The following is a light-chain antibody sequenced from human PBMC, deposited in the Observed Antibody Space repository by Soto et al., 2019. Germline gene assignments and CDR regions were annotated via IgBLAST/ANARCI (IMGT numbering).Light chain of an antibody. J-gene: IGKJ3*01. Sequence: DIRMTQSPSSVSASVGDRVTISCRASQRIANWVAWYQQKPGKAPHLLIYAASTLQSGAPSRFSGSGSGTDFIFNISSLQPEDSATYSCQQASSFPFSFGPGTKVDV. V-gene: IGKV1-12*01. CDR1: QRIANW. CDR3: QQASSFPFS. CDR2: AAS.